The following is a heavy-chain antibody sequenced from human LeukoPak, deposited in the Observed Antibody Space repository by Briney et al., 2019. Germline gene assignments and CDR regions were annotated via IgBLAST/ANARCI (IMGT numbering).Heavy chain of an antibody. Sequence: GGPLRLSCSASGFIFSDYGFHWVRQASGKGLEWVAVTRFDGSIKQYADSVKGRFTISRDDSKNTLYLQMNSLKSEDTAVYYCARWGGTRQYYFDYWGRGTLVTVSS. J-gene: IGHJ4*02. CDR2: TRFDGSIK. CDR1: GFIFSDYG. D-gene: IGHD1-1*01. CDR3: ARWGGTRQYYFDY. V-gene: IGHV3-33*01.